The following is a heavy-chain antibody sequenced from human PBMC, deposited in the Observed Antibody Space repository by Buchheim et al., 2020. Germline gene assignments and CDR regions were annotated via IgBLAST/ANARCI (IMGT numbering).Heavy chain of an antibody. D-gene: IGHD2-2*01. J-gene: IGHJ3*02. V-gene: IGHV4-34*01. CDR1: VGPFSGHY. CDR2: INNRGST. CDR3: ARAYCSSTSCFPAKLELIRPRDAFDI. Sequence: QVQLQQWGAGLLKPSETLSLTCAVYVGPFSGHYWTCAPHPPGRGREWIGEINNRGSTNYNPSLKSRVPHPVDHAKTQSPLKLSSVTAADTAVYYCARAYCSSTSCFPAKLELIRPRDAFDIWGQGT.